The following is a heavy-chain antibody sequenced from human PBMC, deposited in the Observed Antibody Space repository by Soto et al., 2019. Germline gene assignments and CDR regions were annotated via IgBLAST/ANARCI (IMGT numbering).Heavy chain of an antibody. CDR3: ARIRGYWYGLDV. CDR1: GFPLSTYG. CDR2: ITGTGGNT. J-gene: IGHJ6*02. V-gene: IGHV3-23*01. Sequence: EVQLLESGGGLVQPGGSLRLSCAASGFPLSTYGMTWVRQAPGKGLEWVSAITGTGGNTYYVDSVKGRFTSSRDNSKNMLYLQVHSLRVEDTDVYYCARIRGYWYGLDVWGQGTTVTVSS.